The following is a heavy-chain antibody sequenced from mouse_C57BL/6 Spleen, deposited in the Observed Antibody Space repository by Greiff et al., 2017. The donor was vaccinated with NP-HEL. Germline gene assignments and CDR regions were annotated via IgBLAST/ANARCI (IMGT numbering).Heavy chain of an antibody. D-gene: IGHD2-1*01. CDR3: ARGNYAYAMDY. V-gene: IGHV5-4*01. Sequence: DVHLVESGGGLVKPGGSLKLSCAASGFTFSSYAMSWVRQTPEKRLEWVATISDGGSYTYYPDNVKGRFTISRDNAKNNLYLQMSHLKSEDTAMYYCARGNYAYAMDYWGQGTSVTVSS. CDR1: GFTFSSYA. J-gene: IGHJ4*01. CDR2: ISDGGSYT.